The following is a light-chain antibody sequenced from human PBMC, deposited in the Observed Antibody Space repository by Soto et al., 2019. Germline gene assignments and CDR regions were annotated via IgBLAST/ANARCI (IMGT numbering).Light chain of an antibody. J-gene: IGKJ1*01. Sequence: IGLTQRPATLSYSPGDRSTLSCMASQSVSITYLAWYQQKPGQAPRLLIYGASSRATGIPDRFSGSGSGTDFTLTISILEHEVFAVYYYQQYGRSPWTFGQGTKVDIK. CDR2: GAS. CDR1: QSVSITY. V-gene: IGKV3-20*01. CDR3: QQYGRSPWT.